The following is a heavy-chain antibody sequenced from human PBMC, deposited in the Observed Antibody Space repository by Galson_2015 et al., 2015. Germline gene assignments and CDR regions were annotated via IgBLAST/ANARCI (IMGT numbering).Heavy chain of an antibody. V-gene: IGHV4-34*01. J-gene: IGHJ4*02. D-gene: IGHD3-22*01. Sequence: SETLSLTCAVYGGSFSGYYWSWIRQPPGKGLEWIGEINHSGSTNYNPSLKSRVTISVDTSKNQFSLKLSSVTAADTAVYYCARAHDYDSSGYYYGGYFDYWGQGTLVTVSS. CDR3: ARAHDYDSSGYYYGGYFDY. CDR2: INHSGST. CDR1: GGSFSGYY.